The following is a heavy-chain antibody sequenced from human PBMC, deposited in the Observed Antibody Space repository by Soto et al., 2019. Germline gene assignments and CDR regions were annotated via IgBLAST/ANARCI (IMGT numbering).Heavy chain of an antibody. CDR3: ARGTTVTSFDY. CDR2: INHSGST. J-gene: IGHJ4*02. D-gene: IGHD4-4*01. CDR1: GGSFSGYY. V-gene: IGHV4-34*01. Sequence: PSETLSLTCAVYGGSFSGYYWSWIRQPPGKGLEWIGEINHSGSTNYNPSLKSRVTISVDTSKNQFSLKLSSVTAADTAVYYCARGTTVTSFDYWGQGTLVTVSS.